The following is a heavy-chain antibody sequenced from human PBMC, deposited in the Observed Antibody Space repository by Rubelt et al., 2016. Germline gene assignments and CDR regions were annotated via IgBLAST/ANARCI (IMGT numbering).Heavy chain of an antibody. CDR1: GASITSSGYY. CDR2: ISYSGST. J-gene: IGHJ4*02. D-gene: IGHD5-24*01. CDR3: ARGQGRDGYIH. Sequence: QLQLQESGPGLVKPSETLSLTCTVSGASITSSGYYWGWIRQPPGKGLEWIGSISYSGSTFYNPSLKSRVTISVDTSKNQFARKPGSVTAAGTAVYYCARGQGRDGYIHWGQGTLVTVSS. V-gene: IGHV4-39*07.